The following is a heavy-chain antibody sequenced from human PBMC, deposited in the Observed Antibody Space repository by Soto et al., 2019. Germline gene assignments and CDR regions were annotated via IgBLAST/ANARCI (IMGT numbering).Heavy chain of an antibody. CDR2: IYATVTT. Sequence: QVQLQESGPGLVKPSETLSLTCTVSGASISGFYWSWIRKSAGKGLEWIGRIYATVTTDYNPSLKSRDRMAVDMSKKQFSLKFRTVTATYTAVYYCVRDGTKALRDWFEPWGQVISVTVFS. CDR1: GASISGFY. D-gene: IGHD2-8*01. J-gene: IGHJ5*02. V-gene: IGHV4-4*07. CDR3: VRDGTKALRDWFEP.